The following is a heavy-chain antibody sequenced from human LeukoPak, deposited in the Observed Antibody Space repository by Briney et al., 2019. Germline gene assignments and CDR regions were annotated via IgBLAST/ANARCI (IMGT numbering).Heavy chain of an antibody. D-gene: IGHD2-15*01. V-gene: IGHV3-21*01. Sequence: GGSLRLSCAASGFTFSSYSMNWVRQAPGKGLEWVSSISSSSYIYYADSVKGRFTISRDNAKNSLYLQMNSLRAEDTAVYYCARVHCSGGICYFFDYWGQGTLVTVSS. CDR3: ARVHCSGGICYFFDY. CDR1: GFTFSSYS. J-gene: IGHJ4*02. CDR2: ISSSSYI.